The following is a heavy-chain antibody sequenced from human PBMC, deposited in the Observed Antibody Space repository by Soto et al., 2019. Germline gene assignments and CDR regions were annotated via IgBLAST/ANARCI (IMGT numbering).Heavy chain of an antibody. CDR1: GYTFTSYA. V-gene: IGHV1-3*01. D-gene: IGHD2-2*01. CDR2: INAGNGNT. J-gene: IGHJ5*02. Sequence: ASVKVSCKASGYTFTSYAMHWVRQAPGQRLEWMGWINAGNGNTKYSQKFQGRVTITRDTSASTAYMELSSLRSEDTAVYYCARERIVVVPAARSWFDPWGQGTLVTV. CDR3: ARERIVVVPAARSWFDP.